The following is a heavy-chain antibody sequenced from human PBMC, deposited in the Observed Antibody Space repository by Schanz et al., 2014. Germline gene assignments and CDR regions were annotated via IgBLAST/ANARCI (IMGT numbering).Heavy chain of an antibody. CDR2: IGYDGSEK. V-gene: IGHV3-33*08. CDR1: GFTFSSYS. D-gene: IGHD3-10*01. J-gene: IGHJ4*02. CDR3: ARGPIPIQGVPMDF. Sequence: VQLLESGGGLVQPGGSLRLSCSASGFTFSSYSMYWVRQAPGKGLEWVANIGYDGSEKYYVDSVKGRFTISRDNSKDTLYLQMSGLTPEDTAVYYCARGPIPIQGVPMDFWGQGTLVTVSS.